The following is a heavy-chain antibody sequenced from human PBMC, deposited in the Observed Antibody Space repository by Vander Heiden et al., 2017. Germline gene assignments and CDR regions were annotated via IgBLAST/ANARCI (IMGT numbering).Heavy chain of an antibody. CDR3: ARDRQRGAARPVQFDY. CDR1: GFIFSNYN. V-gene: IGHV3-21*01. D-gene: IGHD6-6*01. CDR2: ISGSSNYI. J-gene: IGHJ4*02. Sequence: EVQLVESGGGLVKPGGSLRLSCSASGFIFSNYNINWVRQAPGKGLEWVSSISGSSNYIYYTDSGKGRFTISRDNAKNSLFLQMNSLRAEDTAVYYCARDRQRGAARPVQFDYWGQGTLVTVSS.